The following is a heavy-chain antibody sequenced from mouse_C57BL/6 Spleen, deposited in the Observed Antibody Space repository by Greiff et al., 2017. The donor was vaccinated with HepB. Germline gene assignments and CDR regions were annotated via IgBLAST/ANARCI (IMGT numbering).Heavy chain of an antibody. CDR3: ARGREEAFFAY. V-gene: IGHV5-16*01. CDR1: GFTFSDYY. Sequence: EVKLVESEGGLVQPGSSMKLSCTASGFTFSDYYMAWVRQVPEKGLEWVANINYDGSSTYYLDSLKSRFIISRDNAKNILYMQMSSLKSEDTATYYCARGREEAFFAYWGQGTPLTVSS. J-gene: IGHJ2*01. CDR2: INYDGSST.